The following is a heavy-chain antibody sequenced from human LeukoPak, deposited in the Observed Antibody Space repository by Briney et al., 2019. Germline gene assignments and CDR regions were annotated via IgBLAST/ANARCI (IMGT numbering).Heavy chain of an antibody. J-gene: IGHJ6*02. V-gene: IGHV3-23*01. Sequence: PGGSLRLSCAASGFTFSSYAMSWVRQAPGKGLEWVSSISGSGNRTYYADSVKGRFTISRDNGKDVVSLQMNSLRAEDTAVYYCARGVYWQQEHYGMDVWGQGTTVTVSS. D-gene: IGHD6-13*01. CDR3: ARGVYWQQEHYGMDV. CDR1: GFTFSSYA. CDR2: ISGSGNRT.